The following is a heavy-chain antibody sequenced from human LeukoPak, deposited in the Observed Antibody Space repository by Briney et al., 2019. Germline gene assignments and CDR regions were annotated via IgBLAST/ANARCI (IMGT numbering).Heavy chain of an antibody. V-gene: IGHV3-33*01. CDR1: GFTFSSYG. CDR2: IWYDGSNK. D-gene: IGHD3-9*01. Sequence: GRSLRLSCAASGFTFSSYGMHWVRQAPGKGLEWVAVIWYDGSNKYYADSVKGRFTISRANSKNTLYLQMNSLRDEDTAVYYCERDILTGYSNLYSYCGMDVWGQGTTVTVSS. J-gene: IGHJ6*02. CDR3: ERDILTGYSNLYSYCGMDV.